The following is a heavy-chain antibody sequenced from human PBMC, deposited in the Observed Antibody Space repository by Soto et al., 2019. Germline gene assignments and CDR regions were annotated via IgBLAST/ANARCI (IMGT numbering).Heavy chain of an antibody. V-gene: IGHV4-61*05. CDR1: ADSISSSSYY. D-gene: IGHD3-22*01. Sequence: SETLSLTCTVSADSISSSSYYWGWIRQPPVKGLEWIGYIYYSGRTNYNPSLKSRVTISRDTSKNQFSLKLCSVTAAHTAVYYCARGYYYDSSGYYHFDYWRQGALVTVSS. J-gene: IGHJ4*02. CDR2: IYYSGRT. CDR3: ARGYYYDSSGYYHFDY.